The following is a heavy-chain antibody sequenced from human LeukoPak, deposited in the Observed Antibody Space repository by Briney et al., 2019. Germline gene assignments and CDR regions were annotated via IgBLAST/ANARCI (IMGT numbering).Heavy chain of an antibody. CDR1: GFTFSSSW. D-gene: IGHD3-16*01. CDR3: ARDRAYKSFDY. V-gene: IGHV3-7*04. Sequence: GGSLRLSCAASGFTFSSSWMTWVRQAPGKGLEWAATIKPDGSEGSYVDSVKSRFTISRDNAKNSLFLQMISLRAEDTAVYYCARDRAYKSFDYWGQGALVTVSS. CDR2: IKPDGSEG. J-gene: IGHJ4*02.